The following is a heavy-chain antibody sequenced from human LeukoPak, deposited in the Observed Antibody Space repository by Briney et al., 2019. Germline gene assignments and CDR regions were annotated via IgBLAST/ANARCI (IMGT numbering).Heavy chain of an antibody. J-gene: IGHJ4*02. D-gene: IGHD5-12*01. V-gene: IGHV3-30*03. CDR1: GVTFSSYG. CDR3: TTKVIRGNSGDDYDD. CDR2: ISSDGNDK. Sequence: GGSLRLSCAASGVTFSSYGMHWVRQAPGKGLEWVALISSDGNDKLYGDSVKGRFTISRDDSKSALYLQMNSLRAEDTAVYYCTTKVIRGNSGDDYDDWGQGTLVTVSS.